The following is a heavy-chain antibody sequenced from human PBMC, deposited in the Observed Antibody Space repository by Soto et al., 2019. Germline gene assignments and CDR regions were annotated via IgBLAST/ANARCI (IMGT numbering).Heavy chain of an antibody. CDR3: SRDVVVGAKALNY. V-gene: IGHV3-7*01. D-gene: IGHD2-21*01. CDR2: IKEDGSEK. J-gene: IGHJ4*02. CDR1: GFTFSNYW. Sequence: GSLRLSCAASGFTFSNYWMTWVRQAPGKGLEWVANIKEDGSEKHYVDSVKGRFTISRDNAKNSLYLQMNSLRVEDPAVYFCSRDVVVGAKALNYWGQGALVTVSS.